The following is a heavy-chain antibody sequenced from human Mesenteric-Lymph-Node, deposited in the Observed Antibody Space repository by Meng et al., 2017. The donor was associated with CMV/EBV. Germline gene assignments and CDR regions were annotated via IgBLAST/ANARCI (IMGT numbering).Heavy chain of an antibody. CDR2: INHRGST. J-gene: IGHJ1*01. V-gene: IGHV4-34*01. CDR1: GGSFSGYY. Sequence: SLTCAVYGGSFSGYYWSWIRQPPGKGLEWIGEINHRGSTNYNPSLKSRVTISVDTSKNQFSLKLSSVTAADTAVYYCANSWFGELYSWGQGTLVTVSS. CDR3: ANSWFGELYS. D-gene: IGHD3-10*01.